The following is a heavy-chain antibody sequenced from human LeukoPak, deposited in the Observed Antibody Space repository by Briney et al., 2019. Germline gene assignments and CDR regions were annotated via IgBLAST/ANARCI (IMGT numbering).Heavy chain of an antibody. J-gene: IGHJ3*02. Sequence: PSETLSLTCAVYGGSFSNNYWSWIRQPPGKGLEWIGEINHSGSTNYNPSLKSRVTISLDTSKNQFSLKLSSVTAADTAVYYCARDPPRIAAAGTKAFDIWGQGTMVTVSS. CDR3: ARDPPRIAAAGTKAFDI. CDR2: INHSGST. CDR1: GGSFSNNY. D-gene: IGHD6-13*01. V-gene: IGHV4-34*01.